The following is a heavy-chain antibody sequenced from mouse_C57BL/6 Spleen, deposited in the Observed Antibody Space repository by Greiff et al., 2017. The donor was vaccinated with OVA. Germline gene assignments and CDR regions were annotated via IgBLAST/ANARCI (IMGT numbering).Heavy chain of an antibody. CDR2: ISDGGSYT. V-gene: IGHV5-4*01. D-gene: IGHD2-3*01. J-gene: IGHJ3*01. Sequence: EVQVVESGGGLVKPGGSLKLSCAASGFTFSSDAMSWVRQTPEKRLEWVATISDGGSYTYYPDNVKGRFTISRDNAKNNLYLQMSHLTSEDTAMYYDARDEGGGYYSFAYWGQGTLVTVSA. CDR1: GFTFSSDA. CDR3: ARDEGGGYYSFAY.